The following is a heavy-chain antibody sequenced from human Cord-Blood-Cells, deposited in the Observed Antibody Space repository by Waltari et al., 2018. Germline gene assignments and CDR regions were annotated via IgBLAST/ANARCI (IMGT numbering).Heavy chain of an antibody. CDR1: GYSISSGYY. D-gene: IGHD4-17*01. CDR3: ARDHKSTTTVVFDY. V-gene: IGHV4-38-2*02. Sequence: QVQLQESGPGLVKPSETLSLTCTVSGYSISSGYYWGWIRQPPGKGLEWIGSIYHRWSTYYNPALKSRVTISVDTSKNQFSLKLSSVTAADTAVYYCARDHKSTTTVVFDYWGQGTLVTVSS. CDR2: IYHRWST. J-gene: IGHJ4*02.